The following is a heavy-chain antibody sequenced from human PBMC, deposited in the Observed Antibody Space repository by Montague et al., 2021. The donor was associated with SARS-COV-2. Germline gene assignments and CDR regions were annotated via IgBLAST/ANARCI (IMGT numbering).Heavy chain of an antibody. CDR2: INHSGST. D-gene: IGHD3-22*01. J-gene: IGHJ4*02. Sequence: SEPLSLTCAVYGGSFIGYYWSWIRQPPGKGLEWIGDINHSGSTNYNPSLKSRVSISVDTSKNQFSLKLSSVTVADTAVYHCARTSYRDSSGYYSHDYWGQGILVTVSS. CDR1: GGSFIGYY. V-gene: IGHV4-34*01. CDR3: ARTSYRDSSGYYSHDY.